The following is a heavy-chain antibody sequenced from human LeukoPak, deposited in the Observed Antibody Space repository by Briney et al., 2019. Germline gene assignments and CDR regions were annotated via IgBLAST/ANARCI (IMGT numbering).Heavy chain of an antibody. Sequence: SETLSLTCTVSGGSVSSGSYYWSWIRQPPGKGLEWIGYIYYSGSTNYNPSLKSRVTISVDTSKNQFSLKLSSVTAADTAVYYCARSAAAGYYYSMDVWGKGTTVTVSS. CDR2: IYYSGST. CDR3: ARSAAAGYYYSMDV. J-gene: IGHJ6*04. V-gene: IGHV4-61*01. CDR1: GGSVSSGSYY. D-gene: IGHD6-13*01.